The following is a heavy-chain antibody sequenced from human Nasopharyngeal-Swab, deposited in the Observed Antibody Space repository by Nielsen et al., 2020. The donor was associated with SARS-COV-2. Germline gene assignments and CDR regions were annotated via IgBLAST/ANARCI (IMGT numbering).Heavy chain of an antibody. Sequence: ASVKVSCKASGYTFTSYAMHWVRQAPGQRLEWMGWINAGNGNTKYSQKFQGRVTITRDTSASTAYMEPSSLRSEDTAVYYCARDFRQRWELLHYYYYYGMDVWGQGTTVTVSS. V-gene: IGHV1-3*01. CDR3: ARDFRQRWELLHYYYYYGMDV. CDR1: GYTFTSYA. D-gene: IGHD1-26*01. J-gene: IGHJ6*02. CDR2: INAGNGNT.